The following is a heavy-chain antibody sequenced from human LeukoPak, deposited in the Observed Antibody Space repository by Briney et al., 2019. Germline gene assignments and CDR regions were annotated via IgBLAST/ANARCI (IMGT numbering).Heavy chain of an antibody. CDR3: ARRTGTSDAFDI. Sequence: GGSLRLSCAASGFTFSSYAMSWVRQAPGKGLEWVSAIGGSGGSSYYADSVKGRFTISRDNAKNSLYLQMNSLRAEDTAVYYCARRTGTSDAFDIWGQGTMVTVSS. CDR2: IGGSGGSS. J-gene: IGHJ3*02. V-gene: IGHV3-23*01. D-gene: IGHD1-1*01. CDR1: GFTFSSYA.